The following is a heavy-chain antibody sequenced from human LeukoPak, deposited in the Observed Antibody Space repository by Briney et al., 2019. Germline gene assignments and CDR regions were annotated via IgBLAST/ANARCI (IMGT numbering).Heavy chain of an antibody. CDR3: AKDLIRDTTRGAVDH. Sequence: GGSLRLSCAVSGFTVSNNYMSWLRQAPGKGLEWVSVIDGGGSTSYADSVKGRFTASRDNSKNTLYLQMNSLRADDTALYYCAKDLIRDTTRGAVDHWGQGTLVTVSS. J-gene: IGHJ4*02. V-gene: IGHV3-53*01. CDR1: GFTVSNNY. CDR2: IDGGGST. D-gene: IGHD5-18*01.